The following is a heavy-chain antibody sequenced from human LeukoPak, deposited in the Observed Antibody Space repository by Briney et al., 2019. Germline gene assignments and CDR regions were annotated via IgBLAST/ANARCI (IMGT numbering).Heavy chain of an antibody. CDR1: GFTFSSYA. J-gene: IGHJ4*02. D-gene: IGHD2-2*01. CDR2: ISGSGGST. CDR3: AKDGCSSTSCYAAFGHYFDY. Sequence: GGSLRLSCAASGFTFSSYAMSWVRQAPGKGLEWVSAISGSGGSTYYADSVKGRITISRDNSKNTLYLQMNSLRAEDTAVYYCAKDGCSSTSCYAAFGHYFDYWGQGTLVTVSS. V-gene: IGHV3-23*01.